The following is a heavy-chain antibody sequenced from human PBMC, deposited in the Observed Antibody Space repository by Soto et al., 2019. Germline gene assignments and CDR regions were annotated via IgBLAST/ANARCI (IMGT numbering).Heavy chain of an antibody. CDR3: ASDLPVVAAVGSGLLGP. Sequence: ASVKVSCKASGYTFTSYGISWVRQAPGQGLEWMGWISAYNGNTNYAQKLQGRVTMTTDTSTSTAYMELRSLRSDDTAVYYCASDLPVVAAVGSGLLGPWGSATLVTVSP. V-gene: IGHV1-18*04. CDR2: ISAYNGNT. J-gene: IGHJ5*02. D-gene: IGHD6-13*01. CDR1: GYTFTSYG.